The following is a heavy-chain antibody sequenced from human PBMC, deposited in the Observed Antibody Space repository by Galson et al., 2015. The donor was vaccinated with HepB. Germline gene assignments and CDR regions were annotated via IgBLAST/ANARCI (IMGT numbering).Heavy chain of an antibody. J-gene: IGHJ4*02. CDR1: GGSISSRNW. D-gene: IGHD2-2*01. CDR3: ARERVGGDSDH. Sequence: ETLSLTCAVSGGSISSRNWWNWVRQSPGKGLEWIGEIFHSGSTNYNPALRSRVSISVDTSKKQFSLRLSSVTAADTAVYYCARERVGGDSDHWGQGTPVTVSS. V-gene: IGHV4-4*02. CDR2: IFHSGST.